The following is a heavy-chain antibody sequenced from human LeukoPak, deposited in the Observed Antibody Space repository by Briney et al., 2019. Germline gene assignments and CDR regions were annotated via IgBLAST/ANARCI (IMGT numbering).Heavy chain of an antibody. D-gene: IGHD3-3*01. CDR3: ARDDYDFWSGYYTGGAFDY. CDR2: IKQDGSEK. Sequence: GGSLILSCAASGFTFSSYWMSWVRQAPGKGLEWVANIKQDGSEKYYVDSVKGRFTISRDNAKNSLYLQMNSLRAEDTAVYYCARDDYDFWSGYYTGGAFDYWGQGTLVTVSS. V-gene: IGHV3-7*01. CDR1: GFTFSSYW. J-gene: IGHJ4*02.